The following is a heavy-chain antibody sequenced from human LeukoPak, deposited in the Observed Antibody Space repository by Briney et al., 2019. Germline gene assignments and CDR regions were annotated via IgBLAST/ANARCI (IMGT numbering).Heavy chain of an antibody. CDR1: GFTFSSFA. D-gene: IGHD3-10*01. J-gene: IGHJ4*02. CDR2: TNSDGSRT. V-gene: IGHV3-74*01. Sequence: PGGSLKLSCAASGFTFSSFAMSWVRQPPGKGRVWFSRTNSDGSRTDYADSVKGRFTISRDNAENTLYLQTNSLRVEDTAVYYCARDRGINMVRGVIDYWGQGTLVTVSS. CDR3: ARDRGINMVRGVIDY.